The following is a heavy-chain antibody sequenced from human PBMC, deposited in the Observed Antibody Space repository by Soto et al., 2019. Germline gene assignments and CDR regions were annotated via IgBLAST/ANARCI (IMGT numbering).Heavy chain of an antibody. CDR3: AKDLTGSSSSI. CDR1: GFTFSSYG. Sequence: QVQLVESGGGVVQPGRSLRLSCAASGFTFSSYGMHWVRQAPGKGLEWVAVISYDGSNKYYADSVKGRFTISRDNSKNTLYLQMISLRAEDTAVYYCAKDLTGSSSSIWGQGTLVTVSS. V-gene: IGHV3-30*18. CDR2: ISYDGSNK. D-gene: IGHD6-6*01. J-gene: IGHJ4*02.